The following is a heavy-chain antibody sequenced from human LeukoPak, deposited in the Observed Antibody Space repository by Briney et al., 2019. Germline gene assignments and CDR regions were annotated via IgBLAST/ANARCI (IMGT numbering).Heavy chain of an antibody. CDR2: IYYSGST. D-gene: IGHD2-15*01. J-gene: IGHJ4*02. V-gene: IGHV4-59*01. CDR1: GGSISSYY. CDR3: AREGCGGGSCYSIFDY. Sequence: PSETLSLTCTVSGGSISSYYWSWIRQPPGKGLEWIGYIYYSGSTNYNPSLKSRVTISVDTSKNQFSLKLSSVTAADTAVYYCAREGCGGGSCYSIFDYWGQGTLVTVSS.